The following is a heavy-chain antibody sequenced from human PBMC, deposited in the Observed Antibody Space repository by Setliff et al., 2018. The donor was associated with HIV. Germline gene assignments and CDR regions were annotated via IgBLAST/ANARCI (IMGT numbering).Heavy chain of an antibody. J-gene: IGHJ5*02. CDR1: GGSFNGYS. D-gene: IGHD3-22*01. CDR2: INHSGST. CDR3: ARVQQIVNWFDP. Sequence: SETLSLTCAVYGGSFNGYSWTWIRQPPGKGLEWIGGINHSGSTNYNPSLKSRVTISLDTSKNQFSLKLSSVTAADTAVYYCARVQQIVNWFDPWGQGTLVTVSS. V-gene: IGHV4-34*01.